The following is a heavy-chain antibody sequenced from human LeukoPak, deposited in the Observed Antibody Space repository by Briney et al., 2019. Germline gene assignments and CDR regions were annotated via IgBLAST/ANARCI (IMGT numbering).Heavy chain of an antibody. D-gene: IGHD3-10*01. CDR1: GSTFSGYD. Sequence: PGGSLRLSCAASGSTFSGYDMNWVRQAPGKGLEWVSSISGSSSYIYYADSMKGRFTISRDNGKNSLYLQMNSLRAEDTAVYYCARLWFGELLHTEPIDYWGQGTLVTVSS. CDR2: ISGSSSYI. V-gene: IGHV3-21*01. J-gene: IGHJ4*02. CDR3: ARLWFGELLHTEPIDY.